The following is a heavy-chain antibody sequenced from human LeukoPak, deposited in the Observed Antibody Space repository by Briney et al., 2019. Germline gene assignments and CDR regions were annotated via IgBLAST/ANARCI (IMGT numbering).Heavy chain of an antibody. J-gene: IGHJ4*02. CDR2: ISYDGSNK. CDR1: GFTFSSYA. CDR3: AKDSGEWEHFDY. V-gene: IGHV3-30-3*01. Sequence: GGSLRLSCAASGFTFSSYAMHWVRQAPGKGLEWVAVISYDGSNKYYADSVKGRFTISRDNSKNTLYLQMNSLRAEDTALYYCAKDSGEWEHFDYWGQGTLVTVSS. D-gene: IGHD1-26*01.